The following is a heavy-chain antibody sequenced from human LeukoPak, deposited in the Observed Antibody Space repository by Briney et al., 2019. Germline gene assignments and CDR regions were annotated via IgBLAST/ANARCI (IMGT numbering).Heavy chain of an antibody. Sequence: GGSLRLSCAASGFMFSSYWMHWVRHAQGKGLAWVSRINTDGSSTSYADSVRGRFTISRDNSKSTLSLQMNSLRAEDTAVYYCAKDLLKHIVVVTGPSDYWGQGTLVTVSS. CDR1: GFMFSSYW. CDR3: AKDLLKHIVVVTGPSDY. J-gene: IGHJ4*02. V-gene: IGHV3-74*01. D-gene: IGHD2-21*02. CDR2: INTDGSST.